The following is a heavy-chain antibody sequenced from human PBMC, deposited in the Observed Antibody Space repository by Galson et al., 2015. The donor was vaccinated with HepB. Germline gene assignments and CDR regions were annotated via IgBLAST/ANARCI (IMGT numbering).Heavy chain of an antibody. D-gene: IGHD2-2*02. CDR3: ARSNQLLYSRGVDAFDI. V-gene: IGHV4-59*01. Sequence: ETLSLTCTVSGGSISSYYWSWIRQPPGKGLEWIGYIYYSGSTNYNPSLKSRVTISVDTSKNQFSLKLSSVTAADTAVYYCARSNQLLYSRGVDAFDIWGQGTMVTVSS. J-gene: IGHJ3*02. CDR1: GGSISSYY. CDR2: IYYSGST.